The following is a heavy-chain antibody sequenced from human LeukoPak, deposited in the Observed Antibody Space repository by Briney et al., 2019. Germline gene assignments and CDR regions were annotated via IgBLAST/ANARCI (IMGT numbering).Heavy chain of an antibody. V-gene: IGHV3-74*01. J-gene: IGHJ4*02. CDR1: GFTFSPYW. CDR2: INSDGSST. Sequence: PGRSLRLSCAASGFTFSPYWMHWVRQAPGKGLVWVSRINSDGSSTSYADSVKGRFTISRDNAKNTLYLQMNSLRAEDTAVYYCARVSWNDGNFDYWGQGTLVTVSS. D-gene: IGHD1-1*01. CDR3: ARVSWNDGNFDY.